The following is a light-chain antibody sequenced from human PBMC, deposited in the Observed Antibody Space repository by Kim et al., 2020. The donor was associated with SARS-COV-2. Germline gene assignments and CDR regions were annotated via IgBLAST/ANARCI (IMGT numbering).Light chain of an antibody. V-gene: IGLV8-61*01. CDR2: NTN. CDR1: SGAVSTAHH. Sequence: GEAVTIHCGLGSGAVSTAHHPSWYQQTPGQAPRTLIYNTNSRSSGVPDRFSGSILGNRAALTITGAEAADESHYYCVLYMTGGTWVFGGGTQLTVL. CDR3: VLYMTGGTWV. J-gene: IGLJ3*02.